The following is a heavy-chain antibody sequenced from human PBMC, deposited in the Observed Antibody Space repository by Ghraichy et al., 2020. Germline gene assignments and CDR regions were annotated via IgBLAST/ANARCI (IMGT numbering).Heavy chain of an antibody. J-gene: IGHJ5*02. V-gene: IGHV3-48*02. CDR3: ARDAVDYSNYVPGFDP. CDR2: ISSSSRTI. CDR1: GFTFISYS. D-gene: IGHD4-11*01. Sequence: GSLRLSCAASGFTFISYSMNWVRQAPGKGLEWVSYISSSSRTIYYADSVKGRFTISRDNAKNSLYLQMNSLRDEDTAMYYCARDAVDYSNYVPGFDPWGQGTLVTVSS.